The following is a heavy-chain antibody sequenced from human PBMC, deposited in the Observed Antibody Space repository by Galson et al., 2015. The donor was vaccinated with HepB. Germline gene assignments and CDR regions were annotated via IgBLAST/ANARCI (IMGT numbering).Heavy chain of an antibody. CDR1: GLSLDDYG. CDR3: ARKGGHGGYFFTSIDL. V-gene: IGHV3-30*03. J-gene: IGHJ2*01. CDR2: ISKDGRVQ. D-gene: IGHD5-12*01. Sequence: SLRLSCAASGLSLDDYGMHWVRQVPGQGLEWLAVISKDGRVQYYADSAKGRCIISRDNSQGRTYLQMNSLRPDDSGIYYCARKGGHGGYFFTSIDLWGRGTLVTVSS.